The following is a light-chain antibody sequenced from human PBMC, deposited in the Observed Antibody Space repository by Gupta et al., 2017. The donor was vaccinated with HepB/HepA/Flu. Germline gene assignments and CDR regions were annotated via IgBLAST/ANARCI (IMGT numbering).Light chain of an antibody. CDR3: QQRSNWHPLT. CDR1: QSVSSH. V-gene: IGKV3D-11*02. CDR2: DAS. Sequence: EIVLTQSPATLSLSPGERATLSCRASQSVSSHLAWYQQKPGQAPRLLIYDASNRATGIPARFSGSGPGTDFTLTISSLEPEDFAVYYCQQRSNWHPLTFGGGTKVRSN. J-gene: IGKJ4*01.